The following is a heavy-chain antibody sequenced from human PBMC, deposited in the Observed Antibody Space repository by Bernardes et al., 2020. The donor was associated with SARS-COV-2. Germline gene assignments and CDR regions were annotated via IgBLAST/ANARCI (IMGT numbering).Heavy chain of an antibody. J-gene: IGHJ6*02. Sequence: SGPTLVKPTETLTLTCSFSGFSLSTSGVGVAWIRQPPGKALEWLALIYWDDDKRYSPSLKSRLTITKDTSKTQVVLTVTNMDPVDTATYYCAHSRRVAAAGSYYYDMDVWGQGTTVTVSS. CDR2: IYWDDDK. CDR1: GFSLSTSGVG. V-gene: IGHV2-5*02. D-gene: IGHD6-13*01. CDR3: AHSRRVAAAGSYYYDMDV.